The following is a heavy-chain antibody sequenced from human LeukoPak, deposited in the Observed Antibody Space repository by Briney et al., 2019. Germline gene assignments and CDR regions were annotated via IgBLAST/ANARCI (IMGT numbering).Heavy chain of an antibody. CDR1: GFTFSSYA. J-gene: IGHJ4*02. D-gene: IGHD5-12*01. V-gene: IGHV3-64D*06. CDR2: SRSSGGGT. Sequence: PGGSLRLSCSASGFTFSSYAMHWVRQAPGKGLEYVSASRSSGGGTYYADAVKGRFTNYRDNSRNTLYLQMSSLRAEDTAVYYCVPPPGWLRDFDFWGQGTLVTVSS. CDR3: VPPPGWLRDFDF.